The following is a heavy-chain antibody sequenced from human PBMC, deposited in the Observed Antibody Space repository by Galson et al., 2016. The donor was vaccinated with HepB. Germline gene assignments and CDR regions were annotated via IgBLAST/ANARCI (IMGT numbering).Heavy chain of an antibody. CDR2: INSGGTT. J-gene: IGHJ5*02. Sequence: SLRLSCAASGFTFSGYGMSWVRQAPGKGLEWVSAINSGGTTFYADSVTGRSTISRDNSKNTLYLQMNSLRAEDTAVYYCAKEVPNAFDPWGQGTLVTVS. CDR3: AKEVPNAFDP. D-gene: IGHD2-8*01. V-gene: IGHV3-23*01. CDR1: GFTFSGYG.